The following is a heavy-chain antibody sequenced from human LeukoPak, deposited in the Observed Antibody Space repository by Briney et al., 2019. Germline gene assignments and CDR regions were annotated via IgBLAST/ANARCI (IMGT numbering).Heavy chain of an antibody. V-gene: IGHV4-34*01. D-gene: IGHD3-16*01. Sequence: SETLSLTCVVYVGPFSVYYWTGIPQPPGKGLGGFGEFSNRGRANYNPSLKSRVTISVDTSKNQFSLKVNSVTAADTAVFYCARDGKRTSMITSGGARPHYFDYWGQGALVTVSS. J-gene: IGHJ4*02. CDR2: FSNRGRA. CDR1: VGPFSVYY. CDR3: ARDGKRTSMITSGGARPHYFDY.